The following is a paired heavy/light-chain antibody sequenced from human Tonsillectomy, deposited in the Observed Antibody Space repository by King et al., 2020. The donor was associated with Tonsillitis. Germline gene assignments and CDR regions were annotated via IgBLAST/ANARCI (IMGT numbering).Heavy chain of an antibody. V-gene: IGHV3-30*01. CDR2: ISYDGSDQ. J-gene: IGHJ5*02. CDR3: AKIPTVTNMEYNWFDP. Sequence: QVQLVESGGGVVQPGRSLRLSCAASGFTFSSYTMHWVRQAPGKGLEWVAVISYDGSDQYYADSVKGRFTISRDNSKNTLYLQINSLRPEDTAVYYCAKIPTVTNMEYNWFDPWGQGTLVTVSS. CDR1: GFTFSSYT. D-gene: IGHD4-17*01.
Light chain of an antibody. CDR1: QSISSN. CDR2: GAS. J-gene: IGKJ1*01. CDR3: QQYNKWPPWT. Sequence: EIVMTQSPATLSVSPGERATLSCRASQSISSNLAWYQQKPGQAPRLLIYGASTRAAGIPARFSGSGSGTEFTLTISSLQSEDFAVYYCQQYNKWPPWTFGQGTKVQI. V-gene: IGKV3-15*01.